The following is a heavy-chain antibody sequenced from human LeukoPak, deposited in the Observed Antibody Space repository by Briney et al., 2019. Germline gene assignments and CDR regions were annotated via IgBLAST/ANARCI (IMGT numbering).Heavy chain of an antibody. CDR2: INHSGST. Sequence: SETLSLTCAVYGVSFSGYYWSWIRQPPGKGLEWIGEINHSGSTNYNPSLKSRVTISVDTSKNQFSLKLSSVTAADTAVYYCARGHGTISPRGYYYYYMDVWGKGTTVTVSS. V-gene: IGHV4-34*01. CDR3: ARGHGTISPRGYYYYYMDV. J-gene: IGHJ6*03. CDR1: GVSFSGYY. D-gene: IGHD3-3*01.